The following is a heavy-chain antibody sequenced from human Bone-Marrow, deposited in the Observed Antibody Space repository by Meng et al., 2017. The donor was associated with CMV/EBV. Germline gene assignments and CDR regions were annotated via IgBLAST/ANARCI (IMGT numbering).Heavy chain of an antibody. V-gene: IGHV1-8*03. J-gene: IGHJ5*02. Sequence: ASVKVSCKASGYTFTSYDINWVRQATGQGLEWMGWMNPNSGNTGYAQKFQGRVTITRNTSINTAYMELSSLRSEDTAVYYCARGGPTYYEFWSGYYRGGWFDPWGQGALVTVSS. CDR3: ARGGPTYYEFWSGYYRGGWFDP. CDR1: GYTFTSYD. CDR2: MNPNSGNT. D-gene: IGHD3-3*01.